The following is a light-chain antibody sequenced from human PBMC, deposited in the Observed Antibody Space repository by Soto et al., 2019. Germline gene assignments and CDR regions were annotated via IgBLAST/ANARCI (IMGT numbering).Light chain of an antibody. CDR1: QSVSSN. Sequence: EIVMTQSPATLSVSPGERATLSCRSSQSVSSNLAWYQQKPGQAPRLLIYGASTRATGIPARFSGNGSGTEFTLTISSLQSEDFAVYCCQQYNNWPPAYTFGQGTKLEIK. V-gene: IGKV3-15*01. J-gene: IGKJ2*01. CDR2: GAS. CDR3: QQYNNWPPAYT.